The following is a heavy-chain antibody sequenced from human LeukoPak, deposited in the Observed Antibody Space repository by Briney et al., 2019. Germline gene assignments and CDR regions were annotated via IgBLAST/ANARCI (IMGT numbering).Heavy chain of an antibody. D-gene: IGHD6-19*01. CDR3: ATKASGWYLRSFDY. Sequence: GASVKVSCKASGYTFTGYYMHWVRQAPGQGLEWMGWINPNSGGTNYAQKFQGRVTMTEDTSTDTAYMELSSLRSEDAAVYYCATKASGWYLRSFDYWGQGTLVTVSS. CDR1: GYTFTGYY. V-gene: IGHV1-2*02. J-gene: IGHJ4*02. CDR2: INPNSGGT.